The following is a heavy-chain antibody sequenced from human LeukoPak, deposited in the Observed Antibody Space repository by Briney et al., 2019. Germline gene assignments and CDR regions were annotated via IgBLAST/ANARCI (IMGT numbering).Heavy chain of an antibody. CDR3: ARPRVTLNDAFDI. CDR1: GYRNPSYW. V-gene: IGHV5-51*01. Sequence: GEPLKISGKGSGYRNPSYWIEWLRQMPGKGLERMGIIYPSDYDTKNRPSLQAQNPISGNKSIITAYLQWSSLKASDTAMYYCARPRVTLNDAFDIWGQGTMVTVSS. D-gene: IGHD2-21*02. J-gene: IGHJ3*02. CDR2: IYPSDYDT.